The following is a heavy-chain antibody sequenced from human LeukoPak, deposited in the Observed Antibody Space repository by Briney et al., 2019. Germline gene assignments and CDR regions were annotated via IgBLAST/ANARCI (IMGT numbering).Heavy chain of an antibody. CDR2: INHSGST. CDR3: ARASRGHDY. CDR1: GGSFSGYY. Sequence: SETLSLTCAVYGGSFSGYYWSWIRQPPGKGLEWIGEINHSGSTNYNPSLKSRVTISVDTSKNQFSLKLSSVTAADTAVYYCARASRGHDYWGQGTLVTVSS. J-gene: IGHJ4*02. D-gene: IGHD3-10*01. V-gene: IGHV4-34*01.